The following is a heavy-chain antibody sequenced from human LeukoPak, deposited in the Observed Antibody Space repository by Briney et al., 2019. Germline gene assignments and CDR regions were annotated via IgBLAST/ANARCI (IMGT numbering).Heavy chain of an antibody. CDR2: ISSSGSTI. D-gene: IGHD3-9*01. CDR3: ARGKYFDPSGTFGT. J-gene: IGHJ3*02. V-gene: IGHV3-11*01. CDR1: GFSFSDYY. Sequence: GGSLRLSCAASGFSFSDYYMSWIRQAPGKGLEWVSYISSSGSTIYYADSVKSRFTISRDNAKNSLYLQMNSLRAEDTAVYYCARGKYFDPSGTFGTWGQGAMVTVSS.